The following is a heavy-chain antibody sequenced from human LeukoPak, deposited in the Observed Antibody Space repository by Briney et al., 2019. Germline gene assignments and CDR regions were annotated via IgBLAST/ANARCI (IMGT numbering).Heavy chain of an antibody. V-gene: IGHV1-69*13. CDR3: ASLARTLVGATPSWWFDP. D-gene: IGHD1-26*01. CDR2: IIPIFGTA. J-gene: IGHJ5*02. CDR1: GGTFSSYA. Sequence: SVKVACKASGGTFSSYAISWVRQAPGQGLEWMGGIIPIFGTANYAQKFQGRVTITADESTSTAYMELSSLRSEDTAVYYCASLARTLVGATPSWWFDPWGQGTLVTVSS.